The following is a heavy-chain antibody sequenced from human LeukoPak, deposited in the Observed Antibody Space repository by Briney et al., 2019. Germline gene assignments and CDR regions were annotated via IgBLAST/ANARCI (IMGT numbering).Heavy chain of an antibody. CDR2: INPSGGST. Sequence: ASVKVSCKASGYTFTSYYMHWVRQAPGQGLEWMGIINPSGGSTSYAQKFQGRVTMTRDTSTSTVYMELSSLRSEDTAVYYCARCKDYYGSGSYTSYYYGMDVWGQGTTVTVSS. CDR1: GYTFTSYY. J-gene: IGHJ6*02. CDR3: ARCKDYYGSGSYTSYYYGMDV. D-gene: IGHD3-10*01. V-gene: IGHV1-46*01.